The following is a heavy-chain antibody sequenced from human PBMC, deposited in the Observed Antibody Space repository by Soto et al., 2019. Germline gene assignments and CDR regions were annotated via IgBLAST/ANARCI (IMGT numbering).Heavy chain of an antibody. Sequence: GESLKISCKGSGYSFFSHWIGWVRQMPGKGLEWVGIIYPADSETRYSPSFQGQVTISVDKSINAAYLQWSSLKASDTAMYYCARRPWLSGYYDYWGQGTLVTVSS. CDR1: GYSFFSHW. J-gene: IGHJ4*02. D-gene: IGHD3-22*01. CDR2: IYPADSET. CDR3: ARRPWLSGYYDY. V-gene: IGHV5-51*01.